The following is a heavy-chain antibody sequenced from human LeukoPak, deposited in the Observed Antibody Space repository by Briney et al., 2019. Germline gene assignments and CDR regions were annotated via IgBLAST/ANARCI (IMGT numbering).Heavy chain of an antibody. J-gene: IGHJ3*02. V-gene: IGHV5-51*01. CDR3: ARTGYSSGWYGSFDI. Sequence: GESLKISCKGSGYSFTNYWIGGVRQMSGKGLEWMGIIYPGDPDTRYSPSFQGQVTISADKSIITAYLQWSSLKAPDTAMYYCARTGYSSGWYGSFDIWGQGTLVTVSS. CDR2: IYPGDPDT. D-gene: IGHD6-19*01. CDR1: GYSFTNYW.